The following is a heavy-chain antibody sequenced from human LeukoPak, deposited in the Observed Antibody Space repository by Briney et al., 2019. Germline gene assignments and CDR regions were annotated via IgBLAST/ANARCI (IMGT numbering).Heavy chain of an antibody. CDR2: IVPIIGTA. CDR3: ARDQRPSCLGGICYSGDY. V-gene: IGHV1-69*13. J-gene: IGHJ4*02. CDR1: GGTSHSYI. D-gene: IGHD2-15*01. Sequence: SVKVSCKASGGTSHSYIVTWVRQAPGQGLEWMGGIVPIIGTANYAQKFQGRVTITADDSTSTAYMELRSLRSEDTAIYYCARDQRPSCLGGICYSGDYWGQGTLVTVTS.